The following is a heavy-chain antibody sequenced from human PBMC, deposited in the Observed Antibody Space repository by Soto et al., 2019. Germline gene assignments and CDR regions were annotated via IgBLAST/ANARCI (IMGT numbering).Heavy chain of an antibody. Sequence: GGSLRLSCAASGFTFSSYAMSWVRQAPGKGLEWVSAISGSGGSTYYADSVKGRFTISRDNSKNTLYLQMNSLRAEDTAVYCCARDGIPAAMSYYYYMDVWGKGTTVTVSS. J-gene: IGHJ6*03. CDR2: ISGSGGST. CDR3: ARDGIPAAMSYYYYMDV. D-gene: IGHD2-2*01. CDR1: GFTFSSYA. V-gene: IGHV3-23*01.